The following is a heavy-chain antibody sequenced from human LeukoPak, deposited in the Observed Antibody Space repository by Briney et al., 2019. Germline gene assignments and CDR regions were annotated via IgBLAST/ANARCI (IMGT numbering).Heavy chain of an antibody. J-gene: IGHJ6*03. CDR1: GYTFTGYY. D-gene: IGHD2-2*01. CDR2: INPNSGGT. Sequence: ASVKVSCKASGYTFTGYYMHWVRQAPGQGLEWMGWINPNSGGTNYAQKFQGRVTMTEDTSTDTAYMELSSLRSEDTAVYYCATVCSSTSCYRYYYMDVWGKGTTVTVSS. CDR3: ATVCSSTSCYRYYYMDV. V-gene: IGHV1-2*02.